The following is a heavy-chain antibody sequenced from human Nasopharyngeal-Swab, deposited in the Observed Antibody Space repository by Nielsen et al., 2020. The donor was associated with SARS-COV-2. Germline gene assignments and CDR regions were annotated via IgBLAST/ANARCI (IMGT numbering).Heavy chain of an antibody. CDR2: INTANGDT. V-gene: IGHV1-3*04. Sequence: WVRQAPGQGLEWMGWINTANGDTRYSQKFQDRVTISTDTSAISTDTSATTAYMELSSLGSEDTAVYFCARDEDAWGQGTMITVSS. CDR3: ARDEDA. J-gene: IGHJ3*01.